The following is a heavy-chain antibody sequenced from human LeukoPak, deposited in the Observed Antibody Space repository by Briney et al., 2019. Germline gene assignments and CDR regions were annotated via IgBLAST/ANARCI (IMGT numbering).Heavy chain of an antibody. CDR1: GGTFRSYA. J-gene: IGHJ4*02. CDR3: ARDGEEYSSSWYGDY. CDR2: IIPIFGTA. Sequence: ASVKVSCKASGGTFRSYAISWVRQAPGQGLEWMGGIIPIFGTANYAQKFQGRVTITADESTSTAYMELSSLRSEDTAVYYCARDGEEYSSSWYGDYWGQGTLVTVSS. D-gene: IGHD6-13*01. V-gene: IGHV1-69*01.